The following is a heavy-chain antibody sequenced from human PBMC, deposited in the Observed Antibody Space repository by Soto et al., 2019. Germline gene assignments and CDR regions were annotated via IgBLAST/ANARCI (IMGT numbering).Heavy chain of an antibody. Sequence: GGSLRLSCAASGFTFSSYNMNWFRQAPGKGLEWVSSISSSSSYIYYADSVKGRFTISRDNAKNSLYLQMSSLRAEDTAVYYCARVHYYDSSAYYLWGQGTLVTVSS. J-gene: IGHJ4*02. CDR2: ISSSSSYI. D-gene: IGHD3-22*01. CDR3: ARVHYYDSSAYYL. V-gene: IGHV3-21*01. CDR1: GFTFSSYN.